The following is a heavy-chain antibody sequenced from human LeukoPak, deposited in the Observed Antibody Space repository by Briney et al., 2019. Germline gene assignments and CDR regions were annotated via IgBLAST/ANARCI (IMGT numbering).Heavy chain of an antibody. V-gene: IGHV5-10-1*01. CDR3: ARQEYSGSYYVY. CDR2: IDPSDSYT. D-gene: IGHD1-26*01. CDR1: GYSFSNYW. J-gene: IGHJ4*02. Sequence: GESLKISCKGSGYSFSNYWISWVRRMPGKGLEWMGRIDPSDSYTNYSPSFQGHVTISADKSISTAYLQWNSLKASDTAIYYCARQEYSGSYYVYWCQGTLVTVSS.